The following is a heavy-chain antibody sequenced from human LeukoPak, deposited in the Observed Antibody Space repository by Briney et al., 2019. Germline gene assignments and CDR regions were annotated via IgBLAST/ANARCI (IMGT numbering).Heavy chain of an antibody. V-gene: IGHV1-8*01. J-gene: IGHJ5*02. D-gene: IGHD3-3*01. CDR1: GYTVTSYD. CDR2: MNPNSGNT. Sequence: ASVKVSCKASGYTVTSYDINWVRQATGQGLEWMGWMNPNSGNTGYAQKFQGRVTMTRNTSISTAYMELSSLRSEDTAVYYCARAPIYDFWSGYPNWFDPWGQGTLVTVSS. CDR3: ARAPIYDFWSGYPNWFDP.